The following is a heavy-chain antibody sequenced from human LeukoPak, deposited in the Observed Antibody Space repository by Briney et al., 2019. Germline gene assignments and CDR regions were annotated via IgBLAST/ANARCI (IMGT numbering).Heavy chain of an antibody. CDR2: INHSGST. CDR3: ARFYDYRWFDP. D-gene: IGHD4-11*01. CDR1: GGSFSGYY. J-gene: IGHJ5*02. Sequence: PSETLSLTCAVYGGSFSGYYWSWIRQPPGKGLEWIGEINHSGSTNYNPSLKSRVTISVDTSKNQFSLRLSSVTAADTAVYYCARFYDYRWFDPWGQGTLVTVSS. V-gene: IGHV4-34*01.